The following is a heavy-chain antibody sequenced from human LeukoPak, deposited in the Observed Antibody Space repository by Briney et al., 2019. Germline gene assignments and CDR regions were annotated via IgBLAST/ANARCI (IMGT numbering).Heavy chain of an antibody. J-gene: IGHJ5*02. D-gene: IGHD3-10*01. V-gene: IGHV4-59*01. CDR3: ARGGYYGSGNDFRFDP. CDR2: IYYSGST. CDR1: GGSISSYY. Sequence: PSETLSLTCTVSGGSISSYYWSWIRQPPGKGLEWIGYIYYSGSTNYNPSLKSRVTISVDTSKNQFSLKLTSVTAADTAVYFCARGGYYGSGNDFRFDPWGQGTLVTVSS.